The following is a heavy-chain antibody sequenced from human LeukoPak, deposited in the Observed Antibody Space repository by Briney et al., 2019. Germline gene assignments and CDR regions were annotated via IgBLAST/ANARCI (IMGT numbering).Heavy chain of an antibody. CDR1: GGSISSYY. Sequence: NPSETLSLTCTVSGGSISSYYWSWIRQPPGKGLEWIGYIYYSGSTNYNPSLKSRVTISVDTSKNQFSLKLSSVTAADTAVYYCARVGYYDFWSGYYPSLGYYYYGMDVWGQGTTVTVSS. J-gene: IGHJ6*02. V-gene: IGHV4-59*08. CDR2: IYYSGST. D-gene: IGHD3-3*01. CDR3: ARVGYYDFWSGYYPSLGYYYYGMDV.